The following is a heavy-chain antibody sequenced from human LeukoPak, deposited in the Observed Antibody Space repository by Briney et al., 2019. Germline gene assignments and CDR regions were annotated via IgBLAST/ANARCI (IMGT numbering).Heavy chain of an antibody. V-gene: IGHV1-2*02. J-gene: IGHJ5*02. CDR2: INPNSGGT. D-gene: IGHD3-10*01. CDR3: ANTYGSGSYYKGGFDP. CDR1: GYSFTDKY. Sequence: ASVKVSCKASGYSFTDKYMHWVRQAPGQGLEWMGWINPNSGGTNYAQHFQGRVTMTRDTSIRTVYMELSRLRSDDTAVYSCANTYGSGSYYKGGFDPWGQGTLVTVSS.